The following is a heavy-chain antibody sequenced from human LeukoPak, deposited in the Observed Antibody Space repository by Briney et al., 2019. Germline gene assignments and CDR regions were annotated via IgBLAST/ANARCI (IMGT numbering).Heavy chain of an antibody. CDR3: AKGWRVRGVTKNWFDP. Sequence: GGSLRLSCAASGFTFSSYAMSWVRQAPGKGLEWVSAISGSGGSTYYADSVKGGFTISRDNSKNTLYLQMNSLRAEDTAVYYCAKGWRVRGVTKNWFDPWGQGTLVTVSS. J-gene: IGHJ5*02. CDR1: GFTFSSYA. D-gene: IGHD3-10*01. V-gene: IGHV3-23*01. CDR2: ISGSGGST.